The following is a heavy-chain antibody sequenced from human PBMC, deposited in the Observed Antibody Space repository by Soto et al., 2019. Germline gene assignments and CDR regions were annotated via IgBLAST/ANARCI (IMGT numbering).Heavy chain of an antibody. V-gene: IGHV4-59*08. CDR1: GGSISSYY. Sequence: SSETLSLTCTVSGGSISSYYWSWIRQPPGKELEWIEYMYYSGSTNYNPSLKSRVTIAVDTSKNQFSLNLNSVTAADTAVYYCARHLIVGSATSKFYYGMDVWGQGTTVTVSS. CDR3: ARHLIVGSATSKFYYGMDV. D-gene: IGHD1-26*01. J-gene: IGHJ6*02. CDR2: MYYSGST.